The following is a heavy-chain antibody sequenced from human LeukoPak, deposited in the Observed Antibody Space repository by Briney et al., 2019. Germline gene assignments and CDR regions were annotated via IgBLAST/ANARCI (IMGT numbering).Heavy chain of an antibody. V-gene: IGHV1-46*01. CDR2: INPSGGST. Sequence: GASVKVSCKASGYTFTSYYMHWVRQAPGQGLEWMGIINPSGGSTSYAQKFQGRVTMTRDTSTSTVYMELSSLRSEDTAVYYCARVVPPGDYYYYMDVWGKGTTVTVSS. CDR3: ARVVPPGDYYYYMDV. CDR1: GYTFTSYY. D-gene: IGHD2-8*01. J-gene: IGHJ6*03.